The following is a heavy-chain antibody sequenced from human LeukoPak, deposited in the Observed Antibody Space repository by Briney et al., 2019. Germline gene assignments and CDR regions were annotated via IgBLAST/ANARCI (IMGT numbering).Heavy chain of an antibody. J-gene: IGHJ3*02. V-gene: IGHV4-4*07. CDR2: IYTSGST. Sequence: SETLSLTCTVSGGSISSYYWSWIRQPAGKGLEWIGRIYTSGSTNYNPSLKSRVTMSVDTSRNQFSLKLSSVTAADTAVYYCASHSSYYYDSSGYSPFDIWGQGTMVTVSS. CDR3: ASHSSYYYDSSGYSPFDI. CDR1: GGSISSYY. D-gene: IGHD3-22*01.